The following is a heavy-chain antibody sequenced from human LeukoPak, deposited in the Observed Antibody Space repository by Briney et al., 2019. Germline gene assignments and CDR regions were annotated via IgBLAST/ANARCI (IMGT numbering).Heavy chain of an antibody. V-gene: IGHV4-61*05. J-gene: IGHJ3*02. CDR3: ARGSDLVARNAFDI. CDR2: IYYSGST. D-gene: IGHD3-9*01. CDR1: GGSISSSSYY. Sequence: SETLSLTCTVSGGSISSSSYYWGWIRQPPGKGLAWIGYIYYSGSTNYNPSLKSRVTISVDTSKNQFSLKLSSVTAADTAVYYCARGSDLVARNAFDIWGQGTMVTVSS.